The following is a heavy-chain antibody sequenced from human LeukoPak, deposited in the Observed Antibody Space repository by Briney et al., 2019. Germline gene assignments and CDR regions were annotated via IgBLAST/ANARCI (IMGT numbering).Heavy chain of an antibody. Sequence: SETLSLTCAVYGGSFSEFYGRWIRQPPGKGLEWIGEINHSGSTNYNPSLKSRVTMSVDTSKNQFSLKLSSVTAADTAVYYCARRSRGHLGRMDVWGQGTTVTVSS. CDR3: ARRSRGHLGRMDV. V-gene: IGHV4-34*01. CDR1: GGSFSEFY. CDR2: INHSGST. D-gene: IGHD1-26*01. J-gene: IGHJ6*02.